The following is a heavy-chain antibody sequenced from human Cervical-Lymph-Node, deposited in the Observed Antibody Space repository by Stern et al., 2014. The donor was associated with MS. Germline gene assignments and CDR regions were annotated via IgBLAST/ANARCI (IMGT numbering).Heavy chain of an antibody. D-gene: IGHD3-16*01. J-gene: IGHJ3*02. CDR2: IHHRGAT. V-gene: IGHV4-31*01. CDR1: GAPVNSGGYY. CDR3: AAIGPLMEGAAFDI. Sequence: VQLVESGPGLVKPSQTLSLSCTVSGAPVNSGGYYWTWIRQVPGKGLEWIGFIHHRGATFHNPPLQTPVTISIDTSDKPVSQLLSSVTAADTAVYYCAAIGPLMEGAAFDIWGQGTLVTVSS.